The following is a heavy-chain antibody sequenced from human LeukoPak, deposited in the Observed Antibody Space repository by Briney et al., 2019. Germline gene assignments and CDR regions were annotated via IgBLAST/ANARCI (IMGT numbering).Heavy chain of an antibody. J-gene: IGHJ4*02. Sequence: PGGSLRLSCAASGFTFSSYGMHWVRQAPGKGLEWVAVIWYDGSNKYYADSVKGRFTISRDNSKNTLYLQMDSLGAEDTAVYYCARDVSHGSSGYCADWGQGTLVTVSS. CDR2: IWYDGSNK. CDR1: GFTFSSYG. D-gene: IGHD3-22*01. CDR3: ARDVSHGSSGYCAD. V-gene: IGHV3-33*01.